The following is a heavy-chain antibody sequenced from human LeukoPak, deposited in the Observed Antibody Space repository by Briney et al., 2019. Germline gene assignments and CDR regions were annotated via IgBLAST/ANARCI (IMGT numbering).Heavy chain of an antibody. Sequence: PGGPLRLSCAASGFTFSNYWISWIRQTPGKGLEWVANIKPDGSEKLYVDSVKGRFTISRDNAKNSLYLQMNSLRAEDTAVYYCARDPRGPIGYDSSARDTFDYWGQGALVTVSS. D-gene: IGHD3-22*01. J-gene: IGHJ4*02. CDR1: GFTFSNYW. CDR2: IKPDGSEK. CDR3: ARDPRGPIGYDSSARDTFDY. V-gene: IGHV3-7*01.